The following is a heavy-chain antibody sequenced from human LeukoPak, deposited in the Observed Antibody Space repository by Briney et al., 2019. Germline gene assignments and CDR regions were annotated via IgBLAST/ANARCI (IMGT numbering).Heavy chain of an antibody. D-gene: IGHD1-1*01. CDR1: GGTFSSYA. V-gene: IGHV1-69*13. CDR2: IIPIFGTA. Sequence: GASVKVSCKASGGTFSSYAISWVRQAPGQGLEWMGGIIPIFGTANYAQKFQGRVTISADESTSTAYMELSSLRSEDTAVYYCARYNDYRPFDPWGQGTLVTVSS. CDR3: ARYNDYRPFDP. J-gene: IGHJ5*02.